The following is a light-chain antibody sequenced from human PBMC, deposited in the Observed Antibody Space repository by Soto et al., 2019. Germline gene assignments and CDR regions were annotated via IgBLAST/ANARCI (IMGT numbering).Light chain of an antibody. V-gene: IGKV3-11*01. Sequence: EIVLTQSPATLSLSTGERATLSCRASQSVSNYLAWYQQKPGQAPRLLIFDASNRATGIPPRFSGSGSGTDFSLTISSLEPEDSAIYYCQQRNFRPEITFGGGTKVEI. CDR3: QQRNFRPEIT. CDR1: QSVSNY. CDR2: DAS. J-gene: IGKJ4*01.